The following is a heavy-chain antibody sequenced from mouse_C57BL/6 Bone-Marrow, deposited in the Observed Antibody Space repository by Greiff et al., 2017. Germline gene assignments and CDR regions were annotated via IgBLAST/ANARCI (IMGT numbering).Heavy chain of an antibody. J-gene: IGHJ3*01. CDR2: INPSSGYT. V-gene: IGHV1-7*01. D-gene: IGHD3-2*02. CDR3: AKGQLRAWFAY. CDR1: GYTFTSYW. Sequence: VQVVESGAELAKPGASVKLSCKASGYTFTSYWMHWVKQRPGQGLEWIGYINPSSGYTKYNQKFKDKATLTADKSSSTAYMQLSSLTYEDSAVYYCAKGQLRAWFAYWGQGTLVTVSA.